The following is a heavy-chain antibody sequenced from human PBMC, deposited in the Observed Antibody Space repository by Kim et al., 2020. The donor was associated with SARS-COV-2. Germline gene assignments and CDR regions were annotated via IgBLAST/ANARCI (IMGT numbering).Heavy chain of an antibody. V-gene: IGHV1-69*13. J-gene: IGHJ2*01. Sequence: SVKVSCKASGGTFSSYAISWVRQAPGQGLEWMGGIIPIFGTANYAQKFQGRVTITADESTSTAYMELSSLRSEDTAVYYCARSPQGLVVPAARYWYFDLWGRGTLVTVSS. CDR2: IIPIFGTA. CDR1: GGTFSSYA. CDR3: ARSPQGLVVPAARYWYFDL. D-gene: IGHD2-2*01.